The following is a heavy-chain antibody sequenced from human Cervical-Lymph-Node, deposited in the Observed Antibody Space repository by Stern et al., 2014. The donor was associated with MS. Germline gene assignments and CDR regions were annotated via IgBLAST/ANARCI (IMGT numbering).Heavy chain of an antibody. D-gene: IGHD1-1*01. Sequence: EVQLVESGGGLVQPGGSLRLSCAASGFTFSTYAMSWVRQAPGKGLEWVSAISGIGGSTYYAESVKGRLTISRANYKNTLDLQLNSLRAEYTAVYYCAKDGRLEPRAGSYYGMDVWGQGTTVTVSS. J-gene: IGHJ6*02. CDR2: ISGIGGST. CDR3: AKDGRLEPRAGSYYGMDV. V-gene: IGHV3-23*04. CDR1: GFTFSTYA.